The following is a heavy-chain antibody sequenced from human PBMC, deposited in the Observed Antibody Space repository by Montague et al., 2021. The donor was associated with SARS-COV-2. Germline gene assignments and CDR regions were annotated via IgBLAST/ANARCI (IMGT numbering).Heavy chain of an antibody. CDR3: AREFDC. CDR1: GFTFSSYA. J-gene: IGHJ4*02. Sequence: SLRLSCAASGFTFSSYAMHWVRQAPGKGLEWVAVISYDGSNKYYADSVKGRFTISRDNAKNSLSLQMNSLRAEDTAVYYCAREFDCWGQGTLVTVSS. CDR2: ISYDGSNK. V-gene: IGHV3-30*04.